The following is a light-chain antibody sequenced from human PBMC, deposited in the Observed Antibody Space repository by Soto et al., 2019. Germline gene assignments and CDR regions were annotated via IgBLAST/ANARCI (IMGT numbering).Light chain of an antibody. CDR3: SSYGGSNTVV. V-gene: IGLV2-8*01. CDR2: EVS. Sequence: QSALTQPPSASGSPGQSVTISCTGSSSDVGGYNYVSWYQQHPGKAPKRMIYEVSKRPSGVPDRLSGSKSGNTASLTASGLQAEDEADYYCSSYGGSNTVVFGGGTKLTVL. CDR1: SSDVGGYNY. J-gene: IGLJ2*01.